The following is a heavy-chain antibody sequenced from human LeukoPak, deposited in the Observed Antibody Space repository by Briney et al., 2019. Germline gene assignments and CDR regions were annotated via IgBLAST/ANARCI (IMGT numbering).Heavy chain of an antibody. Sequence: GGSLRLSCAASGFTFSSYWMSWVRQAPGKGLEWVANIKQDGSEKYYVDSVKGRFTISRDNAKTSLYLQMNSLRAEDTAVYYCAKVVQGGFRYGHFDYWGQGTLVTVSS. CDR3: AKVVQGGFRYGHFDY. V-gene: IGHV3-7*01. D-gene: IGHD5-18*01. CDR1: GFTFSSYW. CDR2: IKQDGSEK. J-gene: IGHJ4*02.